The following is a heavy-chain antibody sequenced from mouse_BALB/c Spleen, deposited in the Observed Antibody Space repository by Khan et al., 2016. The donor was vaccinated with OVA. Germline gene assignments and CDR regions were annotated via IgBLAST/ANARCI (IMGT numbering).Heavy chain of an antibody. Sequence: VQLKQSGPDLVKPGASVKISCKSSGYSSTGYSMHWVKQSHGKSLEWIGRVNPKNGGASYNQKVKDTAILTVDKPSSTAYMEVRSLTPEDSSVYYGARDYYDYDHAMDYWGQGTAVTVSS. D-gene: IGHD2-4*01. CDR2: VNPKNGGA. J-gene: IGHJ4*01. CDR1: GYSSTGYS. CDR3: ARDYYDYDHAMDY. V-gene: IGHV1S30*01.